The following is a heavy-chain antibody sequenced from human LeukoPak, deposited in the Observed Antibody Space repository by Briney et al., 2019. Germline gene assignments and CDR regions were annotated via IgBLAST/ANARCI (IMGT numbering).Heavy chain of an antibody. V-gene: IGHV3-48*01. CDR3: VRDDNWAANGLDV. D-gene: IGHD1-20*01. CDR1: GFTFSSYS. Sequence: PGGSLRLSCAASGFTFSSYSMNWVRQAPGKGLEWVSYISSSSSTIYYADSVKGRFTISRDNAKNTLYLQMNSLRPEDTAVYYCVRDDNWAANGLDVWGQGTTVTVSS. J-gene: IGHJ6*02. CDR2: ISSSSSTI.